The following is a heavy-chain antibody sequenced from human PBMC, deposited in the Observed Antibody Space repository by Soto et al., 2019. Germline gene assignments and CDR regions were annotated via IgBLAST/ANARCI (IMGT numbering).Heavy chain of an antibody. Sequence: QVQLVQSGAEVKKPGASVKVSCKASGYTFTSYGISWVRQAPGQGLEWMGWISAYNGNTKYAQKLQGRVTMTTDTATRTAYMELKSMRSDDTAVYYCARDAAIGMNDYWGQGTLVTVSS. CDR1: GYTFTSYG. CDR2: ISAYNGNT. CDR3: ARDAAIGMNDY. V-gene: IGHV1-18*01. D-gene: IGHD1-20*01. J-gene: IGHJ4*02.